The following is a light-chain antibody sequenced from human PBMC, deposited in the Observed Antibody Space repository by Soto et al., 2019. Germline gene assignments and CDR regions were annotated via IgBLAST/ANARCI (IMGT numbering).Light chain of an antibody. CDR3: QQYDSSPLT. CDR1: QSVSSSF. Sequence: DIVLTQSPGTLSLSPGERATLSCRASQSVSSSFLAWYQQRPGQAPRLLIYGASSGATGIPDRFTGSGSGTDFTLTISRLEPEDFAVYYCQQYDSSPLTFGGGTKVEIK. V-gene: IGKV3-20*01. J-gene: IGKJ4*01. CDR2: GAS.